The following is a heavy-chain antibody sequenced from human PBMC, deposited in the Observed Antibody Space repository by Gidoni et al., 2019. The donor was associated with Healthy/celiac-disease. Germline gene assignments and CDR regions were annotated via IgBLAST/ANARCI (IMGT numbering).Heavy chain of an antibody. D-gene: IGHD3-22*01. CDR3: ASPLNYYDSSGYLGGFDY. Sequence: QLQLQESGPGLVKPLETLSLTCTVSGCSISSSSYYWGWIRQPPGKGLEWIGSIYYSGSTYYNPSLKSRVTISVDTSKNQFSLKLSSVTAADTAVYYCASPLNYYDSSGYLGGFDYWGQGTLVTVSS. CDR1: GCSISSSSYY. V-gene: IGHV4-39*01. CDR2: IYYSGST. J-gene: IGHJ4*02.